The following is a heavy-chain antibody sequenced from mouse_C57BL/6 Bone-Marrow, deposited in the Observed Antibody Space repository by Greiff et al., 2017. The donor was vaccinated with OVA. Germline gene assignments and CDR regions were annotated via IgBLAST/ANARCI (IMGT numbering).Heavy chain of an antibody. CDR1: GYTFTNYW. D-gene: IGHD2-4*01. CDR3: ARDDYFSWFAY. CDR2: IYPGGGST. V-gene: IGHV1-63*01. J-gene: IGHJ3*01. Sequence: QVQLQQSGAELVRPGTSVKMSCKASGYTFTNYWIGWAKQRPGHGLEWIGDIYPGGGSTNYNEKFKGKATLTADKSSSTAYMQFSSLTSEDSAIYYCARDDYFSWFAYWGQGTLVTVSA.